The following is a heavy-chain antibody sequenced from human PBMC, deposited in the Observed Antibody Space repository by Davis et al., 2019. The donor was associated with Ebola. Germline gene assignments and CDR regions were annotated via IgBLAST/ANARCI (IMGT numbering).Heavy chain of an antibody. D-gene: IGHD2-2*01. Sequence: GESLKISCAASGFTFSSYGMHWVRQAPGKGLEWVAVISYDGSNKYYADSVKGRFTISRDNSKNTLYLQMNSLRAEDTAVYYCAKDPFYCSSTSCYRGYYYYYGMDVWGQGTTVTVSS. V-gene: IGHV3-30*18. CDR2: ISYDGSNK. CDR3: AKDPFYCSSTSCYRGYYYYYGMDV. J-gene: IGHJ6*02. CDR1: GFTFSSYG.